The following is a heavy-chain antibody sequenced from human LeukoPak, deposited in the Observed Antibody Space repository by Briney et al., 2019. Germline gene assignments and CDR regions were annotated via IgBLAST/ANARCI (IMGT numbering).Heavy chain of an antibody. D-gene: IGHD3-9*01. CDR1: GFTFSNAY. J-gene: IGHJ4*02. CDR3: AKRAKRGDILTGYYNYFDY. CDR2: ISGSGGST. V-gene: IGHV3-23*01. Sequence: PGGSLRLSCAASGFTFSNAYMNWVRQAPGKGLEWVSAISGSGGSTYYADSVKGRFTISRDNSKNTLYLQMNSLRAEDTAVYYCAKRAKRGDILTGYYNYFDYWGQGTLVTVSS.